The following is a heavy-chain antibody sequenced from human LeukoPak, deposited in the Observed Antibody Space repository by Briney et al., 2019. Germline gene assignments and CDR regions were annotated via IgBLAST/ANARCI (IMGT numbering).Heavy chain of an antibody. CDR3: ARENPYYDFWSGPNYYYYMDV. CDR2: MNPNSGNT. J-gene: IGHJ6*03. V-gene: IGHV1-8*01. Sequence: GASVKVSCKASGYTFTSYDINWVRQATGQGLEWMGWMNPNSGNTGYAQKFQGRVTMTRNTSISTAYMELSSLRSEDTAVYYCARENPYYDFWSGPNYYYYMDVWGKGTTVTVSS. CDR1: GYTFTSYD. D-gene: IGHD3-3*01.